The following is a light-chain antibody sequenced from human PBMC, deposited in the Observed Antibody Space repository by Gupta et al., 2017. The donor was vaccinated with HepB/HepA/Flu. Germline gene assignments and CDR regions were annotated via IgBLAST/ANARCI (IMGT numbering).Light chain of an antibody. Sequence: QTVATQEPSFSVSPGGTVTLTCGLTSGSVSISYYPSWYQQTPGQAPRTLIYNTNTRSSGVPDRFSGSILGNTAALTITGAQADDESDYYCVLYMGSGIWVFGGGTKLTVL. CDR3: VLYMGSGIWV. CDR2: NTN. J-gene: IGLJ3*02. V-gene: IGLV8-61*01. CDR1: SGSVSISYY.